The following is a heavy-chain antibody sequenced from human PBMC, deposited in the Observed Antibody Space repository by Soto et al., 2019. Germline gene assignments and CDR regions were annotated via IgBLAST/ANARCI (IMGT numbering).Heavy chain of an antibody. V-gene: IGHV1-18*01. CDR1: AYGFTIYF. D-gene: IGHD5-18*01. CDR3: GRCRTDSYAMDV. CDR2: ISPYNGRT. Sequence: SLMVSCKCAAYGFTIYFIGCWRHIPGQGPEWMGLISPYNGRTNYAQSVKGRVVMTTDISTNTVYLELRSMRSDDSAIYYCGRCRTDSYAMDVPGQGTTVTVSS. J-gene: IGHJ6*02.